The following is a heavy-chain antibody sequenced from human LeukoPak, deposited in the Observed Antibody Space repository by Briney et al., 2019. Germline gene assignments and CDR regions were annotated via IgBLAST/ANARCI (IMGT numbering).Heavy chain of an antibody. CDR1: GYTFTSYY. V-gene: IGHV1-46*01. CDR3: ARGPVYYYYMDV. CDR2: INPSGGST. Sequence: GASVKVSCKASGYTFTSYYMHWVRQAPGQGLEWMGIINPSGGSTSYAQKFQGRVTITRDTSASTAYMELSSLRSEDMAVYYCARGPVYYYYMDVWGKGTTVTVSS. J-gene: IGHJ6*03.